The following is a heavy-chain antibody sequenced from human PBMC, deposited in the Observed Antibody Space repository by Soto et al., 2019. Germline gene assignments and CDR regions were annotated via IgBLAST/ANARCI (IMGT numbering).Heavy chain of an antibody. V-gene: IGHV3-48*01. Sequence: GGSLRLSCAASGFTFSSYSMNWVRQAPGKGLEWVSYISSSSSTIYYADSVKGRFTISRDNAKNSLYLQMNSLRAEDTAVYYCASRMTYYDILTGYKSNWFDPWGQGTLVTVSS. CDR2: ISSSSSTI. J-gene: IGHJ5*02. D-gene: IGHD3-9*01. CDR3: ASRMTYYDILTGYKSNWFDP. CDR1: GFTFSSYS.